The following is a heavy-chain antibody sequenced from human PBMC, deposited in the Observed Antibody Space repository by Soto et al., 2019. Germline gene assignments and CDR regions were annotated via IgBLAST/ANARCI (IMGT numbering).Heavy chain of an antibody. D-gene: IGHD6-6*01. J-gene: IGHJ3*02. Sequence: SETLSLTCTVSGGSISSYYWSWIRQPPGKGLEWIGYIYYSGSTNYNPSLKSRVTISVDTSKNQFSLKLSSATAADTAVYYCARDSTSSDAFDIWGQGTMVTVSS. V-gene: IGHV4-59*01. CDR3: ARDSTSSDAFDI. CDR1: GGSISSYY. CDR2: IYYSGST.